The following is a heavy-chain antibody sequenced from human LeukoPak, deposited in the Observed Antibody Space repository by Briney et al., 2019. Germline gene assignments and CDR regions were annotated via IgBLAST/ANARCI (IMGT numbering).Heavy chain of an antibody. V-gene: IGHV3-48*02. CDR2: ISSSTSAI. J-gene: IGHJ4*02. D-gene: IGHD6-13*01. Sequence: GGALRLSCAASGFTFSSYSMSWVRRAAGKGRKWVSYISSSTSAIYCADTVKGRFTISRDNAKTSLYLQMNSLRDEDTALYSCARDGTPAAGFAYWGEGTLATV. CDR1: GFTFSSYS. CDR3: ARDGTPAAGFAY.